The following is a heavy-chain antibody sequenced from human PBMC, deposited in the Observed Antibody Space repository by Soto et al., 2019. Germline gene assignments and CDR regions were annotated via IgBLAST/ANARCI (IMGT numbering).Heavy chain of an antibody. CDR2: INHSGST. J-gene: IGHJ5*02. CDR1: GGSFSGYY. V-gene: IGHV4-34*01. CDR3: ASITGTLGWFDP. Sequence: SETLSLTCAVYGGSFSGYYWSWIRQPPGKGLEWIGEINHSGSTNYNPSLKSRVTISVDTSKNQFSLKLSSVTAADTAVYYCASITGTLGWFDPWGQGTLVTVSS. D-gene: IGHD1-20*01.